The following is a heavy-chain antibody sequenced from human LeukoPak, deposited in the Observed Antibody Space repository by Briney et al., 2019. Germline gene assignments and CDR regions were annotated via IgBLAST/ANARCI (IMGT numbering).Heavy chain of an antibody. CDR2: INPSGGGT. J-gene: IGHJ4*02. V-gene: IGHV1-46*01. Sequence: ASVKVSCKASGYTFTSYFMHWVRQAPGQGLEWMGIINPSGGGTSYAQKFQGRVTMTRDTSTSTVYMELSSLKASDTAMYYCASRHYGSGPIDYWGQGTLVTVSS. D-gene: IGHD3-10*01. CDR1: GYTFTSYF. CDR3: ASRHYGSGPIDY.